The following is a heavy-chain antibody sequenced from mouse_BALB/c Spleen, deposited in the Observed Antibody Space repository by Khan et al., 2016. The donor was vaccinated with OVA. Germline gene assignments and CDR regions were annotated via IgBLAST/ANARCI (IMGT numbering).Heavy chain of an antibody. CDR2: INTYTGEP. V-gene: IGHV9-3-1*01. Sequence: QIQLVQSGPELKKPGETVKISCKASGYTFTNYGMNWVKQAPGKGLKWMGWINTYTGEPTYTADFKGRFAFSLETSASTVYLQINNLQNEDTATYFCARGASYWYFDVWGAGTTVTVSS. J-gene: IGHJ1*01. CDR1: GYTFTNYG. CDR3: ARGASYWYFDV.